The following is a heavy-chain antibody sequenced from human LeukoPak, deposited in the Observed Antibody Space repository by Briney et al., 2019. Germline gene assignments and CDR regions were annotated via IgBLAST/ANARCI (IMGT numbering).Heavy chain of an antibody. CDR1: GFTVSSNY. V-gene: IGHV3-66*01. D-gene: IGHD6-13*01. CDR3: AHNAPGYSGSWYRDY. J-gene: IGHJ4*02. Sequence: GGSLRLSCAASGFTVSSNYMSWVRQAPGKGLEWVSVIYSGGSTYYADSVKGRFTISRDNSKNTLHLQMNSLRAEDTAVYYCAHNAPGYSGSWYRDYWGQGTLVTVSS. CDR2: IYSGGST.